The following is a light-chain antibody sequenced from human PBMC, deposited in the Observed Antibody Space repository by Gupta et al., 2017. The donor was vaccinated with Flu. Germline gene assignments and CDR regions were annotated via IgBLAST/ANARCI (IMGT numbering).Light chain of an antibody. CDR3: LVWDSSTGV. CDR1: KWGNKY. CDR2: QDR. Sequence: PGQTASIACSGDKWGNKYVCWYKQRPGQSPLLVIYQDRKRPSGIPERFSGSNSGTTATLTISGTQAMDEADYYCLVWDSSTGVFGTGTKLTVL. J-gene: IGLJ1*01. V-gene: IGLV3-1*01.